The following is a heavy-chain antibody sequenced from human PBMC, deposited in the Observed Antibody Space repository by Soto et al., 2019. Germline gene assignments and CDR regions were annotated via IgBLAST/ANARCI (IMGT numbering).Heavy chain of an antibody. J-gene: IGHJ3*02. CDR1: GFTFSSYA. V-gene: IGHV3-23*01. CDR3: AKSSATYYDFGDAFDI. Sequence: GGSLRLSCAASGFTFSSYAMSWVRQAPGKGLEWVSAISGSGGSTYYADSVKGRFTISRDNSKNTLYLQMNSLRAEDTAVYYCAKSSATYYDFGDAFDIWGQGTMVTVSS. D-gene: IGHD3-3*01. CDR2: ISGSGGST.